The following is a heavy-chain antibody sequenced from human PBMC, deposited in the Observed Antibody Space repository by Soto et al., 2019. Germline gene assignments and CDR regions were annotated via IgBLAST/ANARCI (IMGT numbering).Heavy chain of an antibody. CDR2: IWYDGSNK. J-gene: IGHJ6*02. Sequence: QVQLVESGGGVVQPGRSLRLSCAASGFTFSSYGMHWVRQAPGKGLEWVAVIWYDGSNKYYADSVKGRFTISRDNSKNKLYLQMNSLRAEDTAVYYCARHSSGPTYGMDVWGQGTTVTVSS. D-gene: IGHD3-22*01. V-gene: IGHV3-33*01. CDR3: ARHSSGPTYGMDV. CDR1: GFTFSSYG.